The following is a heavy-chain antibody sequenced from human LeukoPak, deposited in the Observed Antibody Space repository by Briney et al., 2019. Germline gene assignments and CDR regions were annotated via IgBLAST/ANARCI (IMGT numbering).Heavy chain of an antibody. CDR2: IRYDGSNK. J-gene: IGHJ5*02. CDR3: AKPYYDFWSGYS. Sequence: GGSLRLSCAASGFTFSSYGMHWVRRAPGKGLEWVAFIRYDGSNKYYADSVKGRFTISRDNSKNTLYLQMNSLRAEDTAVYYCAKPYYDFWSGYSSGQGTLVTVSS. V-gene: IGHV3-30*02. D-gene: IGHD3-3*01. CDR1: GFTFSSYG.